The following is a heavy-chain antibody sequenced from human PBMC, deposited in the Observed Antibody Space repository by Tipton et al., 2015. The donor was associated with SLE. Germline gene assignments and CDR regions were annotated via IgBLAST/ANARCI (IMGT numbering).Heavy chain of an antibody. CDR1: GFTFSSYG. Sequence: SLRLSCAASGFTFSSYGMHWVRQAPGKGLEWVAVISYDGSNKYYADSVKGRFTISRDNSKNTLYLQMNSLRAEDTAVYYCANSITMVRGVIIPPLLWGQGTLVTVSS. CDR3: ANSITMVRGVIIPPLL. J-gene: IGHJ4*02. D-gene: IGHD3-10*01. V-gene: IGHV3-30*18. CDR2: ISYDGSNK.